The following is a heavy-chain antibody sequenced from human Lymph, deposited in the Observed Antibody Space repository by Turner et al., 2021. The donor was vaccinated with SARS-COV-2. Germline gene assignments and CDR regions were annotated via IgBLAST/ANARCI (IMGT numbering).Heavy chain of an antibody. CDR3: ARSGPNFDY. D-gene: IGHD7-27*01. V-gene: IGHV3-30-3*01. CDR1: GFTFRSYA. CDR2: LSYDGSNK. Sequence: QVQLVESGGGVVQPGRSLRLSCAASGFTFRSYAMLWVRQAPGKGLDWVALLSYDGSNKYYANSVKGRFTISRENSKNTLSLQMNSLRAEDTAVYYCARSGPNFDYWGQGTLVTVSS. J-gene: IGHJ4*02.